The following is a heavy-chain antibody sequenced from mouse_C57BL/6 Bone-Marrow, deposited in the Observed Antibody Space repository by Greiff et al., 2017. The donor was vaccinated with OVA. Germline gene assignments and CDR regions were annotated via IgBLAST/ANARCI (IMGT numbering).Heavy chain of an antibody. CDR1: GYTFTTYP. Sequence: QVQLQQSGAELVKPGASVKMSCKASGYTFTTYPIEWMKQNHGKSLEWIGNFHPYNDDTKYNEKFKGKATLTADKSSSTAYMELRSLTSEDSAVYFCAREARGFAYWGQGTLVTVSA. V-gene: IGHV1-47*01. J-gene: IGHJ3*01. CDR3: AREARGFAY. CDR2: FHPYNDDT.